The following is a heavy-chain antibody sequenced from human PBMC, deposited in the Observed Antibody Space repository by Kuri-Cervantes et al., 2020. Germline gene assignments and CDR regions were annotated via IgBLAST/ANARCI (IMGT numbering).Heavy chain of an antibody. V-gene: IGHV1-69*06. J-gene: IGHJ6*03. Sequence: SVKVSCKASGGTFSSYAISWVRQAPGQGLEWMGGTIPIFGTANYAQKFQGRVTITADKSTSTAYMELSSLRFEDTAVYYCARGELGIAALSYFFDYYMDVWGEGTTVTVSS. CDR2: TIPIFGTA. D-gene: IGHD6-13*01. CDR3: ARGELGIAALSYFFDYYMDV. CDR1: GGTFSSYA.